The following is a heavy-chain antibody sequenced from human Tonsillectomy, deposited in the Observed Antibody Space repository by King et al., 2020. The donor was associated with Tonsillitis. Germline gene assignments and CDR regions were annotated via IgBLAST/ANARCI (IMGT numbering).Heavy chain of an antibody. CDR1: GYNFGDYY. V-gene: IGHV1-2*02. J-gene: IGHJ5*02. Sequence: VQLVQSGAEVKKPGASVKVSCKASGYNFGDYYIHWVRQAPGQGLEWMGWVNPNSGDTNYAQEFQGRVTMTRDTSISTAYMELDRLKSDDTALYFCAVGNWFDPWGQGPLVTVSS. CDR3: AVGNWFDP. CDR2: VNPNSGDT.